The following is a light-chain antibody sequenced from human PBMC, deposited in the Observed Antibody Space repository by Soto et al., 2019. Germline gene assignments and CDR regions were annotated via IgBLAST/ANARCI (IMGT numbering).Light chain of an antibody. CDR3: CSYTTSSTLV. CDR1: SSDVGTYNH. V-gene: IGLV2-14*01. J-gene: IGLJ1*01. Sequence: QSVLTQPASVSGSPGQSITISCTGTSSDVGTYNHVSWYQQHPGKAPQLIIYEVSNRLSGLSNRFSASKSGNTASLTISGLQAEDEADYYCCSYTTSSTLVFGTGTKVTVL. CDR2: EVS.